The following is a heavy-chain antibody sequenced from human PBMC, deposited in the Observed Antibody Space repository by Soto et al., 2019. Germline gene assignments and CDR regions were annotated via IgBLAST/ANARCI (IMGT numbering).Heavy chain of an antibody. CDR1: GYTLTELS. V-gene: IGHV1-24*01. Sequence: QVQLVQSGAEVKKPGASVKVSCKVSGYTLTELSMHWVRQAPGKGLEWMGGFDPEDGETIYAQKFQGRVTMTEDTSTDTAYMELSSLRSEDTAVYYWATKSLSGYTFYYYYGMDVWGQGTTVTVSS. CDR3: ATKSLSGYTFYYYYGMDV. D-gene: IGHD5-12*01. CDR2: FDPEDGET. J-gene: IGHJ6*02.